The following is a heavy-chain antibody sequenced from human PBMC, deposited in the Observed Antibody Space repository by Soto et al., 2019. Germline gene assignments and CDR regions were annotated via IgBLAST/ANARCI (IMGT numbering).Heavy chain of an antibody. CDR1: VFTFSDYA. CDR3: ANVPIWCSRTRCYKEGFDY. CDR2: ISAGGST. J-gene: IGHJ4*02. V-gene: IGHV3-23*01. Sequence: XGSLRLSCTASVFTFSDYAMSCVRHPPGKGLEWVSVISAGGSTYYADSVKGRFTVSRANSKNTLYLQMNSLRAEDTAVYYCANVPIWCSRTRCYKEGFDYWGQGTLVSVSS. D-gene: IGHD2-2*02.